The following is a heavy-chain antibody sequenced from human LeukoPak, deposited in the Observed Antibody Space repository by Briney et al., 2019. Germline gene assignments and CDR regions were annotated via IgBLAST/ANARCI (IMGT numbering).Heavy chain of an antibody. D-gene: IGHD6-19*01. CDR3: ARDRGAVALDAFDV. V-gene: IGHV3-30*03. CDR2: ISYDGSNK. J-gene: IGHJ3*01. Sequence: GGSLRLSCAASGFTFSSYGMHWVRQAPGKGLEWVAVISYDGSNKYYADSVKGRFTISRDDSKNTLYLQMNSLRAEDTAVYYCARDRGAVALDAFDVWGQGTMVTVSS. CDR1: GFTFSSYG.